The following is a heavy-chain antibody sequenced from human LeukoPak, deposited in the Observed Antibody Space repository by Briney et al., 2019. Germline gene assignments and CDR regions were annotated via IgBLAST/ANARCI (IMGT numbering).Heavy chain of an antibody. CDR1: GYTFTSYY. CDR2: INPSGGST. V-gene: IGHV1-46*01. Sequence: ASVKVSCKASGYTFTSYYMHWVRQAPGPGLEWMGIINPSGGSTSYAQKFQGRVTMNRDTSTSTVYMELSSLRSEDTAVYYCAREGNGYTGFDYWGQGTLVTVSS. CDR3: AREGNGYTGFDY. D-gene: IGHD5-24*01. J-gene: IGHJ4*02.